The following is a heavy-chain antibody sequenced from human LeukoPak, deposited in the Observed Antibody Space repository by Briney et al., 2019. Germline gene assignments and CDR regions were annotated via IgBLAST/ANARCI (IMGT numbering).Heavy chain of an antibody. CDR3: AREAGSGWYLDY. Sequence: GGSLRLSCAASGFSFSNFGMHWVRQAPGKGLEWVTVIWYDGSNKYYTDSVKGRFTISRDNSNYTLYLEMSSLRVEDTAVYYCAREAGSGWYLDYWGQGTLVTVSS. CDR1: GFSFSNFG. J-gene: IGHJ4*02. D-gene: IGHD6-19*01. CDR2: IWYDGSNK. V-gene: IGHV3-33*01.